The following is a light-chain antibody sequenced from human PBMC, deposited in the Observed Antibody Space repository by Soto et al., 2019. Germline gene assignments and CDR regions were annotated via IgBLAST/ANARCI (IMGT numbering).Light chain of an antibody. Sequence: DIQMTQSPSSLSASVGDRVTITCRASESISRHLNWYQQKPGKAPTLLIYAASSLQNGVQSRFRGSGSGTDFTLTISNLQPEDFATYYCQQSYTTLSITFGQGTRLEIK. J-gene: IGKJ5*01. CDR1: ESISRH. V-gene: IGKV1-39*01. CDR3: QQSYTTLSIT. CDR2: AAS.